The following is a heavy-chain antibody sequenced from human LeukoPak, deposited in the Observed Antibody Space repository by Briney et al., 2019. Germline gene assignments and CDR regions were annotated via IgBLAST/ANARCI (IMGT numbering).Heavy chain of an antibody. D-gene: IGHD3-3*01. V-gene: IGHV4-30-4*01. CDR2: IYSTGST. J-gene: IGHJ4*02. CDR1: GGSISSGDYY. CDR3: ARGVFWSSYYVY. Sequence: SETLSPTCTVSGGSISSGDYYWSWIRQPPGKGLEWIGYIYSTGSTSHNPSLRNPITISLDTSKNQFSLKLSSVTAADTAVYYCARGVFWSSYYVYWGQGTQVTVSS.